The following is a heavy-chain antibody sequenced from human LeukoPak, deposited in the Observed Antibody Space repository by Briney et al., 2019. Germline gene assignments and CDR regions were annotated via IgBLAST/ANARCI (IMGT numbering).Heavy chain of an antibody. Sequence: ASVKVSFKASGYSFSSYYIHWVRQAPGQGLEWMGIIYPGCGSTSYAQKFQVRVTMTRDMSTSTVYMELSSLISKNTAVYYCARDNDFDYWGQGTLVTVSS. J-gene: IGHJ4*02. CDR2: IYPGCGST. CDR3: ARDNDFDY. D-gene: IGHD2-8*01. V-gene: IGHV1-46*01. CDR1: GYSFSSYY.